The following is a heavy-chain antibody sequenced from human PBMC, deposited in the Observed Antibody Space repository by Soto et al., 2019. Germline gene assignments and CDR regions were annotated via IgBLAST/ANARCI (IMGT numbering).Heavy chain of an antibody. CDR3: ARHGPGGSCYE. Sequence: SETLSLTCTVSGGSISSYYWSWIRQPPGKGLEWIGYIYYSGSTNYNPSLKRRVTISVDTSKNQFSLKLSSVAAADTAVYYCARHGPGGSCYEWGQGTLVTVSS. V-gene: IGHV4-59*08. D-gene: IGHD2-15*01. J-gene: IGHJ4*02. CDR2: IYYSGST. CDR1: GGSISSYY.